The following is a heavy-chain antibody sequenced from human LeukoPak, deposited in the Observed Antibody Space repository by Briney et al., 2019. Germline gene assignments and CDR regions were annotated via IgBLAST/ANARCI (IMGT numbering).Heavy chain of an antibody. D-gene: IGHD3-10*01. V-gene: IGHV3-7*01. CDR2: MKRDGSEI. J-gene: IGHJ4*02. CDR1: GFTFSSYS. CDR3: ATDQAGGLDS. Sequence: GGSLRLSCAASGFTFSSYSMNWVRQAPGKGLEWVANMKRDGSEIYYVDSVRGRFTISRDNAKNSLYLQMNSLRAEDTAVYYCATDQAGGLDSWGQGTLVTVSS.